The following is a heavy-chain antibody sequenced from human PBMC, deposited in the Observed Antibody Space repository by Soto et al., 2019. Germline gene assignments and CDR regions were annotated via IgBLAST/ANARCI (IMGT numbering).Heavy chain of an antibody. CDR3: ARSLYYGSGSYPPSFGFDP. D-gene: IGHD3-10*01. J-gene: IGHJ5*02. V-gene: IGHV3-20*01. Sequence: GGSLRLSCAASGFPFDDYGMSWVRQAPGKGLEWVSGINWNGGSTGYADSVKGRFTISRDNAKNSLYLQMNSLRAEDTALYHCARSLYYGSGSYPPSFGFDPWGQGTLVTV. CDR2: INWNGGST. CDR1: GFPFDDYG.